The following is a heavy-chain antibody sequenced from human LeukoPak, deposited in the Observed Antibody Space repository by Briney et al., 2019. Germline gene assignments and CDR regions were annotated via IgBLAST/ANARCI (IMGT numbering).Heavy chain of an antibody. CDR1: GFTFSSYA. D-gene: IGHD2-15*01. J-gene: IGHJ4*02. V-gene: IGHV3-30*04. CDR2: ISYDGSNK. CDR3: ARAVVVVAASEY. Sequence: GGSLRLSCAASGFTFSSYAMHWVRPAPGKGLEWVAVISYDGSNKYYADSVKGRFTISRDNSKNTLYLQMNSLRAEDTAVYYCARAVVVVAASEYWGQGTLVTVSS.